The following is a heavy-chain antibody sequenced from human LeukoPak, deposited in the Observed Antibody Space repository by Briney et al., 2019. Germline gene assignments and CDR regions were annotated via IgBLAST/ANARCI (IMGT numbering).Heavy chain of an antibody. Sequence: SVKVSCKASGGTFSSYAISWVRQAPGQELEWMGRIIPIFGTANYAQKFQGRVTITTDESTSTAYMELSSLRSEDTAVYYCARAELGYDSSGYDYWGQGTLVTVSS. CDR1: GGTFSSYA. CDR3: ARAELGYDSSGYDY. CDR2: IIPIFGTA. V-gene: IGHV1-69*05. J-gene: IGHJ4*02. D-gene: IGHD3-22*01.